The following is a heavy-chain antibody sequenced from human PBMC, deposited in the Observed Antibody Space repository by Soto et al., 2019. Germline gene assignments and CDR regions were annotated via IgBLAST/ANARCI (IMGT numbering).Heavy chain of an antibody. CDR2: IIPIFGAA. J-gene: IGHJ6*02. CDR1: GGTFSSYA. CDR3: ARDGVVVVVAARYDYYYGMDV. Sequence: SVKVSCKASGGTFSSYAISWVRQAPGQWLEWMGGIIPIFGAANYAQKFQGRVTITADESTSTAYMELSSLRSEDTAVYYCARDGVVVVVAARYDYYYGMDVWGQGTTVTVSS. D-gene: IGHD2-15*01. V-gene: IGHV1-69*13.